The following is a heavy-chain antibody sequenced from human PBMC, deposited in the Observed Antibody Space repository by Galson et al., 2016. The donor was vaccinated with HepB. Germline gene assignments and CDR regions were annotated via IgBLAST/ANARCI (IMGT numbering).Heavy chain of an antibody. V-gene: IGHV3-23*01. CDR1: GFTFSSYA. J-gene: IGHJ4*02. D-gene: IGHD3-3*01. CDR3: AKARRFLEYLSFDY. CDR2: ISGSGSRT. Sequence: SLRLSCAASGFTFSSYAMSWVRQAPGKGLEWVSAISGSGSRTYYADSVKGRFTISRDNSKNTLHLQMNSLRAEDTAVFYCAKARRFLEYLSFDYWGQGILVTVSS.